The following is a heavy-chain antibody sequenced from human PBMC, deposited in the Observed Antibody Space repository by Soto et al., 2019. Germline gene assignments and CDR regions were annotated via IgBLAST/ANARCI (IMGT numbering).Heavy chain of an antibody. J-gene: IGHJ4*02. Sequence: SEALCVTCTLSVGSISVYYWIWIRQPPGKGLEWIGYVYYTGSTKYNPSPESRVAMSADTSKNQFSLKVTSVTAADTALYYCARGGATAYYFDYWGQGTMVTVSS. V-gene: IGHV4-59*01. D-gene: IGHD1-26*01. CDR2: VYYTGST. CDR3: ARGGATAYYFDY. CDR1: VGSISVYY.